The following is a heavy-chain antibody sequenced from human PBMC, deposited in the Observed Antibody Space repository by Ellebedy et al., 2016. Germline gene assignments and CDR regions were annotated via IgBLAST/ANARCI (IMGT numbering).Heavy chain of an antibody. V-gene: IGHV1-18*01. CDR1: GYTFTSYG. CDR3: ARDPSRGYSSSSMFGWFDP. J-gene: IGHJ5*02. D-gene: IGHD6-13*01. Sequence: ASVKVSXXASGYTFTSYGISWVRQAPGQGLEWMGWISAYNGNTNYAQKLQGRVTMTTDTSTSTAYMELRSLRSDDTAVYYCARDPSRGYSSSSMFGWFDPWGQGTLVTVSS. CDR2: ISAYNGNT.